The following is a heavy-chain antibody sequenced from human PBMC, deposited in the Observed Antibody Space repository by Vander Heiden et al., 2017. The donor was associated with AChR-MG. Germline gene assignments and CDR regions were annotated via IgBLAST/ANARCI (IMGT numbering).Heavy chain of an antibody. CDR3: ARKYFYKYTGHGVWAY. Sequence: EVKLVDSGRGLVHPGGALRPSCAASRFRFKHFRMTWVRQAPGKGLEWVANINENGSQKYYVDSVKGRFTISRDNPKNSLYLQMSGLRAEDTAVYYCARKYFYKYTGHGVWAYWGQGTLVTVS. D-gene: IGHD2-8*01. CDR1: RFRFKHFR. V-gene: IGHV3-7*03. J-gene: IGHJ4*01. CDR2: INENGSQK.